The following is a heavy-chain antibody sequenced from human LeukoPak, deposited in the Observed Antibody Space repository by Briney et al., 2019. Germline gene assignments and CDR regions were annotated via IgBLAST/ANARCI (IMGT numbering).Heavy chain of an antibody. CDR3: ARTWIQLWPCDY. V-gene: IGHV3-48*03. CDR2: ISSSGSTI. D-gene: IGHD5-18*01. Sequence: GGSLRLSCAASGFTFSSYEMNWVRQAPGKGLEWVSYISSSGSTIYYADSVKGRFTISRDNAKNSLYLQMNSLRAEDTAVYYCARTWIQLWPCDYWGQGTLVTVSS. J-gene: IGHJ4*02. CDR1: GFTFSSYE.